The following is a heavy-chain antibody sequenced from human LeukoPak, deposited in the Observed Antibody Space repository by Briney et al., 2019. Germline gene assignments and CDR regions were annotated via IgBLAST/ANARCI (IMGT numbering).Heavy chain of an antibody. Sequence: PGGSLRLSCAASGFTFDDYGMSWVRHAPGTGLEWVSGINWNGGSTGYADSVKGRFTISRDNAKNSLYLQMNSLRAEDTALYYCARQNSSSWRPTPFVYWGQGTLVTVSS. CDR3: ARQNSSSWRPTPFVY. V-gene: IGHV3-20*04. CDR1: GFTFDDYG. CDR2: INWNGGST. D-gene: IGHD6-13*01. J-gene: IGHJ4*02.